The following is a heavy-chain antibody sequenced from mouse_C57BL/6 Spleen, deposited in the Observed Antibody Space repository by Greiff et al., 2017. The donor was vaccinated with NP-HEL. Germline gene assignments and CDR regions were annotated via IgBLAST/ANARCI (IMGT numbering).Heavy chain of an antibody. J-gene: IGHJ1*03. V-gene: IGHV1-54*01. Sequence: QVQLQQSGAELVRPGTSVKVSCKASGYAFTNYLIEWVKQRPGQGLEWIGVINPGSGGTNYNEKFKGKATLTADKSSSTAYMQLSSLTSEDSAVYFCARSNWDDEGYFDVWGTGTTVTVSS. CDR3: ARSNWDDEGYFDV. CDR2: INPGSGGT. CDR1: GYAFTNYL. D-gene: IGHD4-1*01.